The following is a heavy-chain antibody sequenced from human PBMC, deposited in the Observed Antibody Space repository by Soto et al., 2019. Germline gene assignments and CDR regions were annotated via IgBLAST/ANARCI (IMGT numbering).Heavy chain of an antibody. CDR2: ISYDGNNK. J-gene: IGHJ6*02. CDR3: ARAPPRGIAAPGTWGSGMYV. CDR1: GFSFSSYA. D-gene: IGHD6-13*01. Sequence: LRLSCAASGFSFSSYAMHWVRQAPGKGLEWVAVISYDGNNKYYADSVKGRITISRDSSKNMVYLQMNSLRPEDTAVYYCARAPPRGIAAPGTWGSGMYVWGQGTTVTVSS. V-gene: IGHV3-30-3*01.